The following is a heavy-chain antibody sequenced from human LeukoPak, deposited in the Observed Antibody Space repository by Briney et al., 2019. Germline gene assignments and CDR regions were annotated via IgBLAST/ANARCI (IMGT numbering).Heavy chain of an antibody. Sequence: GASVKVSCKASGYTFTGYYMHWVRQAPGQGLEWMGWINPNSGGTNYAQKFQGRVTMTRDTSTSTVYMELSSLRSEDTAVYYCARDHSGSYYADYWGQGTLVTVSS. J-gene: IGHJ4*02. D-gene: IGHD1-26*01. CDR2: INPNSGGT. CDR1: GYTFTGYY. CDR3: ARDHSGSYYADY. V-gene: IGHV1-2*02.